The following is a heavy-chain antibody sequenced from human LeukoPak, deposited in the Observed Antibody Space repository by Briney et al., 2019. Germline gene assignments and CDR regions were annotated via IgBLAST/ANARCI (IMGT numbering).Heavy chain of an antibody. CDR3: ARDKWSSDSSPDVYDI. CDR1: GFTFSSYG. J-gene: IGHJ3*02. CDR2: IWYDGSNK. V-gene: IGHV3-33*01. D-gene: IGHD3-22*01. Sequence: GGSLRLSRAASGFTFSSYGMHWVRQAPGKGLEWVAVIWYDGSNKYYADSVKGRFTISRDNSKNTLYLQMNSLRAEDTAVYYCARDKWSSDSSPDVYDIWGQGTMVTVSS.